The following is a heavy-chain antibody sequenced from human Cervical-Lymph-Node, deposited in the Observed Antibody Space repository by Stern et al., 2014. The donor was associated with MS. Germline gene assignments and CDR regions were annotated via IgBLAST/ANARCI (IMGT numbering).Heavy chain of an antibody. CDR3: ARGRSYSIDY. Sequence: VQLVESGPGLVKPSETLSLTCTVSGGSISSYYWSWIRQPPGQGLEWIGYIYYSGSTNYNPSLKSRVTISVDTSKNQFSLKLSSVTAADTAVYYCARGRSYSIDYWGQGTLVTVSS. CDR1: GGSISSYY. D-gene: IGHD2-15*01. V-gene: IGHV4-59*01. J-gene: IGHJ4*02. CDR2: IYYSGST.